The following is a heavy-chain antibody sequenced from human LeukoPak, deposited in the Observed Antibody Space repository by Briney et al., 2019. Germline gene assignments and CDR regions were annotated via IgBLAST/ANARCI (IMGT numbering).Heavy chain of an antibody. Sequence: SETLSLTCTVSGGSISRSTYYWGWLRQPPGKELEWLGSIYYSGSTYYNPSLKNRVTISVDTSENHFSLNLTSVTAADTAVYYCAREDDYVWGSHRYTGGNIDYWGQGTLVTVSA. CDR2: IYYSGST. CDR3: AREDDYVWGSHRYTGGNIDY. J-gene: IGHJ4*02. CDR1: GGSISRSTYY. V-gene: IGHV4-39*07. D-gene: IGHD3-16*02.